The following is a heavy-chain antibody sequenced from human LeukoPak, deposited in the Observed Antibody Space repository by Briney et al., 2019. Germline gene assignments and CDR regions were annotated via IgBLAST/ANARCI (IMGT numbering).Heavy chain of an antibody. CDR1: GFTFDDYA. CDR3: ARLFSSAWSAWYFDY. J-gene: IGHJ4*02. D-gene: IGHD6-19*01. Sequence: GGSLRLSCAASGFTFDDYAMHWVRQAPGKGLEWVSGISWNSGSIGYADSVKGRFTISRDNAKNSLYLQMNSLRAEDMALYYCARLFSSAWSAWYFDYWGQGTLVTVSS. V-gene: IGHV3-9*03. CDR2: ISWNSGSI.